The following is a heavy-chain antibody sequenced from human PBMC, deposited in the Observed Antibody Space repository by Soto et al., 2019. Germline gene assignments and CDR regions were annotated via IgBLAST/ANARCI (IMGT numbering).Heavy chain of an antibody. V-gene: IGHV1-69*08. CDR1: GGTFSSYT. D-gene: IGHD4-17*01. J-gene: IGHJ5*02. CDR3: ARDDYGDTGWFDP. Sequence: QVQLVQSGAEVKKPGSSVKVSCKASGGTFSSYTISWVRQAPGQGLEWMGRIIPILGIANYAQKFQGRVTITADKSTSTAYMELSSLRSEDTAVYYCARDDYGDTGWFDPWGKGTLVTVSS. CDR2: IIPILGIA.